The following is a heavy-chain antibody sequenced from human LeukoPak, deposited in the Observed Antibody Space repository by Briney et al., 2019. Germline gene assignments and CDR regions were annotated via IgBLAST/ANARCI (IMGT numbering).Heavy chain of an antibody. V-gene: IGHV3-66*01. J-gene: IGHJ4*02. D-gene: IGHD6-6*01. CDR1: GFTVSSSH. CDR3: ARNRNYRSIDEKVDYFDY. Sequence: GGSLRLSCAVSGFTVSSSHMSWVRQAPGKGLEWVSVLYSGGNTFYEDSVKGRFTISRDNSKNTLYLQMNSLRAEDTAVYYCARNRNYRSIDEKVDYFDYWGQGTLVTVSS. CDR2: LYSGGNT.